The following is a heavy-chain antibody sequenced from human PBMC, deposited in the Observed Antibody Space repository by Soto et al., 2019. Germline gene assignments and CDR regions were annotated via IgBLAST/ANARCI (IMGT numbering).Heavy chain of an antibody. V-gene: IGHV4-61*01. CDR1: GDSVSSRSYY. CDR3: ARDIRGYSRAFDY. J-gene: IGHJ4*02. Sequence: ETLSLTCTVSGDSVSSRSYYWTWVRQPPGKGLEWIGYIDYSGNTNYDPSLQSRVTMSLDTSKNQFSLKLTSVTAADTAFYYCARDIRGYSRAFDYWGQGIMVTVSS. CDR2: IDYSGNT. D-gene: IGHD5-18*01.